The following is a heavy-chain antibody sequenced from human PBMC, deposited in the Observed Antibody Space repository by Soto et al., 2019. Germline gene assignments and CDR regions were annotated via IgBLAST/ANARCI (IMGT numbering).Heavy chain of an antibody. D-gene: IGHD3-10*01. CDR3: ATSSDRVRVDGDPFDY. Sequence: ASVKVSCKASGYTFTSYYMHWVRQAPGQGLEWMGIINPSGGSTSYAQKFQGRVTMTRDTSTSTVYMELSSLRSEDTAVYYCATSSDRVRVDGDPFDYWGQGTLVTVSS. CDR1: GYTFTSYY. CDR2: INPSGGST. J-gene: IGHJ4*02. V-gene: IGHV1-46*03.